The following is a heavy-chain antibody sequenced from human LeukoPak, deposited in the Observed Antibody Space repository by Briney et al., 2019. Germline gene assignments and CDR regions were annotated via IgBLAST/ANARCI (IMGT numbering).Heavy chain of an antibody. CDR2: IRYDGSNK. D-gene: IGHD3-3*01. CDR1: GFTFSSYG. Sequence: GGSLRLSCAASGFTFSSYGTHWVRQAPGKGLEWVAFIRYDGSNKYYADSVKGRFTISRDNSKNTLYLQLNSLRAEDTAVYYCAKDRNLYYDFWSGIDYWGQGTLVTVSS. CDR3: AKDRNLYYDFWSGIDY. V-gene: IGHV3-30*02. J-gene: IGHJ4*02.